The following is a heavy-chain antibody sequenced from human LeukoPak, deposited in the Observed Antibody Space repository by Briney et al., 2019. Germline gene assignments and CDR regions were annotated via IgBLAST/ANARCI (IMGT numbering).Heavy chain of an antibody. J-gene: IGHJ4*02. V-gene: IGHV4-4*07. Sequence: SETLSLTCTVSGGSISSYYWSWIRQPAGKGLEWIGRIYTSGSTNYNPSLKSRVTMSVDTSKNQFSLKLSSVTAADTAVYYRFATINGSGGSCDDSAEYYFDYWGQGTLVTVSS. CDR3: FATINGSGGSCDDSAEYYFDY. CDR1: GGSISSYY. D-gene: IGHD2-15*01. CDR2: IYTSGST.